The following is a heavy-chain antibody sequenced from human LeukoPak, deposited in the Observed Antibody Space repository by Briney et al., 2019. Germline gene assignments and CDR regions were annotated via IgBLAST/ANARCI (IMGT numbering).Heavy chain of an antibody. D-gene: IGHD2-2*01. CDR1: GYTFTSYG. J-gene: IGHJ5*02. V-gene: IGHV1-18*01. Sequence: ASVKVSCKASGYTFTSYGISWVRQAPGQGLEWMGWISAYNGNTNYAQKLQGRVTMTTDTSTSTAYMELRSLRSDDTAVYYCARGPAGETLTYCSSTSCYWTLDPWGQGTLVTVSS. CDR3: ARGPAGETLTYCSSTSCYWTLDP. CDR2: ISAYNGNT.